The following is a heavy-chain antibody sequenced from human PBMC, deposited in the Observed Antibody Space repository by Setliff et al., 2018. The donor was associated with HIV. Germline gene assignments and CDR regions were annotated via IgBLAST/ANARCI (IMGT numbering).Heavy chain of an antibody. D-gene: IGHD5-18*01. CDR1: GGSISRVGYY. Sequence: SETLSLTCSVSGGSISRVGYYWSWIRQHPGKGLEWIGYITYSGSTYYKPSLVSRVSISPDTSKNQFSLKLTSVTAADTAVYYCARVGSVIQVTLFGMDVWGQGTTVTVSS. CDR2: ITYSGST. CDR3: ARVGSVIQVTLFGMDV. J-gene: IGHJ6*02. V-gene: IGHV4-31*03.